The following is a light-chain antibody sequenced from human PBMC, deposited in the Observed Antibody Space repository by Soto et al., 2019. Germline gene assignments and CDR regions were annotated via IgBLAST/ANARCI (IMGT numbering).Light chain of an antibody. CDR1: SSDVGSYNL. CDR2: EGS. V-gene: IGLV2-23*01. J-gene: IGLJ1*01. CDR3: CSYAGNSLYV. Sequence: QSALTQPASVSGSPGQSITIYCTGTSSDVGSYNLVSWYQQHPGKAPKLMIYEGSKRPSGVSNRFSGSKSGNTASLTISGLQAEDEADYYCCSYAGNSLYVFGTGTKVTVL.